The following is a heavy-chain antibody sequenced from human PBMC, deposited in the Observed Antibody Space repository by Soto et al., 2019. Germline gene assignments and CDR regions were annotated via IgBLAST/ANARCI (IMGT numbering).Heavy chain of an antibody. Sequence: GGSLRLSCAASGFTFSSYSMNWVRQAPGKGLEWVSSISSSSSYIYYADSVKGRFTISRDNAKNSLYLQMNSLRAEDTAVYYCARDPNYDFWSGYYSYYYYYMDVWGKGTTVTVSS. CDR3: ARDPNYDFWSGYYSYYYYYMDV. CDR1: GFTFSSYS. J-gene: IGHJ6*03. V-gene: IGHV3-21*01. D-gene: IGHD3-3*01. CDR2: ISSSSSYI.